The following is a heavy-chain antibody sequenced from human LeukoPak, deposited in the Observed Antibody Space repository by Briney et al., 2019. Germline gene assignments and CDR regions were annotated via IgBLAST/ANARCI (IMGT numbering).Heavy chain of an antibody. CDR3: ARDQEGFDY. J-gene: IGHJ4*02. V-gene: IGHV1-69*13. CDR2: VIPVFATS. CDR1: GGIFSRYV. Sequence: GASVKVSCKASGGIFSRYVISWVRQAPGQGLEWMGGVIPVFATSKYAQRFQDRITITADESTATAYMELSGLSSEDTAVYYCARDQEGFDYWGQGTLVTVSS.